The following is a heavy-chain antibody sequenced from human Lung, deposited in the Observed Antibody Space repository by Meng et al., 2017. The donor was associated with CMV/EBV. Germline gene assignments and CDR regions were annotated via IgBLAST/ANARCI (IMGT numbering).Heavy chain of an antibody. D-gene: IGHD6-13*01. Sequence: AASGFTVISNYMSWVRQAPGKGLEWVSVIYSGGSTYYADSVKGRFTISRDNSKNTLYLQMNSLRAEDTAVYYCARGVAAAGSYYFDYWGQGTLVTVSS. V-gene: IGHV3-66*02. CDR2: IYSGGST. CDR3: ARGVAAAGSYYFDY. CDR1: GFTVISNY. J-gene: IGHJ4*02.